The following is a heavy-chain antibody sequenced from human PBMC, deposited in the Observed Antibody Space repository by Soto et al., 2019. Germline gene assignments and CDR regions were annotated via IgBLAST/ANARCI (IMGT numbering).Heavy chain of an antibody. D-gene: IGHD2-8*02. CDR1: GFTFSSSA. CDR3: AKTLGLVDPFDY. CDR2: ISSSAART. V-gene: IGHV3-23*01. Sequence: EVQLLESGGGLVQPGGSLRLSCAASGFTFSSSAMSWVRQAPGKGLEWVSSISSSAARTYYPDSVRGRFTISRDNSKNTPSLQMNSLRAEDTAVYYCAKTLGLVDPFDYWGQGTLVTVSS. J-gene: IGHJ4*02.